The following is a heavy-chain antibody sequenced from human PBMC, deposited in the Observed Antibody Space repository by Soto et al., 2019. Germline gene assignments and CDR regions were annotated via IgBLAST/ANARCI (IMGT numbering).Heavy chain of an antibody. CDR2: IWYDGSNK. CDR3: ARAGGAARPYYFDY. CDR1: GFTFSSYG. D-gene: IGHD6-6*01. J-gene: IGHJ4*02. V-gene: IGHV3-33*01. Sequence: QVQLVESGGGVVQPGRSLRLSCAASGFTFSSYGMQWVRQAPGKGLEWVAVIWYDGSNKYYADSVKGRFTISRDNSEDTMYLQMNPLRAEDTALYYCARAGGAARPYYFDYWGQGTLVTVSS.